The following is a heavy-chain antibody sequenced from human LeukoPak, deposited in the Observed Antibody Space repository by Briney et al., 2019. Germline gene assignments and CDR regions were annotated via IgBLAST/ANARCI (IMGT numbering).Heavy chain of an antibody. J-gene: IGHJ4*02. Sequence: ASVKVSCKASGYTFTGYYMHWVRQAPGQGLEWLGWISTYDDNIKYAQSLQGRLTLTIDTSTSTAYMELRSLTTDDTAVYYCARETYSNILTGTDYWGPGTLVTVSS. CDR3: ARETYSNILTGTDY. CDR2: ISTYDDNI. CDR1: GYTFTGYY. D-gene: IGHD3-9*01. V-gene: IGHV1-18*04.